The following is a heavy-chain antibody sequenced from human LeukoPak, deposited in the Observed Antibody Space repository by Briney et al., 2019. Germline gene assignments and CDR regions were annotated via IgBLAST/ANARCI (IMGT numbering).Heavy chain of an antibody. CDR3: ARHLYYYYYMDV. Sequence: GGSLRLSCAASGFTFSSYGMSWVRQAPGKGLEWVSAIINNGGSTYYADSVKGRFTMSRDNAKNSLYLQMNSLRAEDTAVYYCARHLYYYYYMDVWGKGTTVTVSS. CDR2: IINNGGST. J-gene: IGHJ6*03. CDR1: GFTFSSYG. V-gene: IGHV3-21*01.